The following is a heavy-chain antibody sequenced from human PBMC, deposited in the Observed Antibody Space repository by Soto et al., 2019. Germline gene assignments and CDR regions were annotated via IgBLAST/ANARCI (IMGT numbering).Heavy chain of an antibody. CDR1: GYTFTSYA. J-gene: IGHJ4*02. D-gene: IGHD2-2*01. Sequence: GAAVKVSCKASGYTFTSYAMHWVRQAPGQRLEWMGWINAGNGNTKYSQKFQGRVTITRDTSASTAYMELSSLRSEDTAVYYCARDRYIVVVPAATPAPFDYWGQGTLVTVSS. CDR3: ARDRYIVVVPAATPAPFDY. V-gene: IGHV1-3*01. CDR2: INAGNGNT.